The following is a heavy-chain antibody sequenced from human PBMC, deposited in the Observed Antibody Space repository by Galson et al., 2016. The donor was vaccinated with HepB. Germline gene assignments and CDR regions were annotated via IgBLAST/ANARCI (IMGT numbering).Heavy chain of an antibody. D-gene: IGHD2/OR15-2a*01. Sequence: SLRLSCAASKFRFSAYGMHWVRQAPGKGLEWVAVISYDGGNKYYADSVKGRFTISRDNSKNTLHLQMDGLKAEDTAIYYCAKHTHIYASATFSGFDSWGQGTLVTVSS. V-gene: IGHV3-30*18. CDR2: ISYDGGNK. J-gene: IGHJ4*02. CDR1: KFRFSAYG. CDR3: AKHTHIYASATFSGFDS.